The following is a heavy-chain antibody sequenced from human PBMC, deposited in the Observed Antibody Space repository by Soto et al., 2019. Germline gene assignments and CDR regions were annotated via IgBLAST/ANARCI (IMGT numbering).Heavy chain of an antibody. J-gene: IGHJ4*02. D-gene: IGHD4-17*01. CDR3: AKSTVTPPGFDY. Sequence: QVQLQESGPGLVKPSETLSLTCTVSGGSISSYYWSWIRQPPGKGLEWIGYIYYSGSTNYNPSLKSRVPISVDTSKNQFSLKLSPVTDADAAVYYCAKSTVTPPGFDYWGRGNLVTVSS. V-gene: IGHV4-59*01. CDR1: GGSISSYY. CDR2: IYYSGST.